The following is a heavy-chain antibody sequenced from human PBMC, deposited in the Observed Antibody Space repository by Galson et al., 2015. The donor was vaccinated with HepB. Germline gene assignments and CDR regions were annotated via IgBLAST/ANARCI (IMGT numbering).Heavy chain of an antibody. Sequence: SLRLSCAASGFTFSSYAMSWVRQAPGKGLEWVSAISGSGGSTYYADSVKGRFTISRDNSKNTLYLQMNSLRAEDTAVYYCAKGTVAYYYYGMDVWGQGTTVTVSS. CDR3: AKGTVAYYYYGMDV. J-gene: IGHJ6*02. D-gene: IGHD6-19*01. V-gene: IGHV3-23*01. CDR1: GFTFSSYA. CDR2: ISGSGGST.